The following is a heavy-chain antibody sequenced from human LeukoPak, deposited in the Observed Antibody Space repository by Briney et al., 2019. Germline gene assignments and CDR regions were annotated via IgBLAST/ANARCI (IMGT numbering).Heavy chain of an antibody. CDR1: GFTFSSYA. Sequence: GGSLRLSCAASGFTFSSYAMSWVRQAPGKGLEWVSAISGSGGSTYYADSVKGRFTISRDNSKNTLYLQKNSLRAEDTAVYYCANRLEQWLVGGYYGMDVWGEGTTVTVSS. V-gene: IGHV3-23*01. CDR2: ISGSGGST. J-gene: IGHJ6*04. CDR3: ANRLEQWLVGGYYGMDV. D-gene: IGHD6-19*01.